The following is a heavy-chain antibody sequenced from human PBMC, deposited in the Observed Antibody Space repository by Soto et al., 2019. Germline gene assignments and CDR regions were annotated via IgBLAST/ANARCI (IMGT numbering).Heavy chain of an antibody. CDR1: GYTFTSYY. CDR3: ARDLGCSSTSCYDGNDYYYYGMDV. Sequence: ASVKVSCKASGYTFTSYYMHWVRQAPGQGLEWMGIINPSGGSTSYADSVKGRFTISRDNSKNTLYLQMNSLRAEDTAVYYCARDLGCSSTSCYDGNDYYYYGMDVWGQGTTVTVSS. D-gene: IGHD2-2*01. J-gene: IGHJ6*02. V-gene: IGHV1-46*04. CDR2: INPSGGST.